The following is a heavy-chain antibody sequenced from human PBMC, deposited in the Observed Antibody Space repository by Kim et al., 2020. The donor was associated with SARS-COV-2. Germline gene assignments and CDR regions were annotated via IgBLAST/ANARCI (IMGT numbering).Heavy chain of an antibody. V-gene: IGHV4-34*01. J-gene: IGHJ4*02. Sequence: SETLSLTCAVYGGSFSGYYWNWIRQPPGKGLEWIGEINDTGSTNYNPSLKSRITISVDTSKSQFSLRLSSGTAAATAVYYCARPPYSDYRGYYFDCWGQGTLVTVSS. CDR3: ARPPYSDYRGYYFDC. D-gene: IGHD5-12*01. CDR2: INDTGST. CDR1: GGSFSGYY.